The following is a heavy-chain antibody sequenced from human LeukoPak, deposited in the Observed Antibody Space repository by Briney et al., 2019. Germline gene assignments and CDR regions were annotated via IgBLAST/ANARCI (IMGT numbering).Heavy chain of an antibody. D-gene: IGHD2-2*01. CDR3: ARSTEARDFDY. J-gene: IGHJ4*02. V-gene: IGHV3-11*04. Sequence: GGSLRLSCAASRFTFSDYYMSWIRQAPGKGLEWVSYISSRGSTIYYADSVKGRFTISRDNAKNSLYLQMNSLRAEDTAVYYCARSTEARDFDYWGQGTLVTVSS. CDR1: RFTFSDYY. CDR2: ISSRGSTI.